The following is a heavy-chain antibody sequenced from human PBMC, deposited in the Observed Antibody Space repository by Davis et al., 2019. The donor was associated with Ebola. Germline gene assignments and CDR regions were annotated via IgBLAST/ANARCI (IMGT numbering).Heavy chain of an antibody. D-gene: IGHD2-2*01. CDR3: ARAGGYCSSTSCYRYYYYGMDV. V-gene: IGHV4-34*01. Sequence: SETLSLTCAVYGGSFSGYYWSWIRQPPGKGLEWIGEINHSGSTNYNPSLKSRVTISVDTSKNQFSLKLSSVTAADTAVYYCARAGGYCSSTSCYRYYYYGMDVWGQGTTVTVSS. CDR2: INHSGST. J-gene: IGHJ6*02. CDR1: GGSFSGYY.